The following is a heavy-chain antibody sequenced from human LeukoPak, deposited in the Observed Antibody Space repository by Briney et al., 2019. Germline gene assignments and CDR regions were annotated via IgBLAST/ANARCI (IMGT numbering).Heavy chain of an antibody. Sequence: GGSLRLSCAASGFSLGSYGMSWVRQAPGKGLEWVSTFSGNGEWTHYTDSVKGRFTTSRDKTKNTLYLQMNSLIFEDTALYYCAKDGVNYTSRDNDGFDTWGQGTMVTVSS. CDR1: GFSLGSYG. V-gene: IGHV3-23*01. CDR2: FSGNGEWT. CDR3: AKDGVNYTSRDNDGFDT. D-gene: IGHD3-3*01. J-gene: IGHJ3*02.